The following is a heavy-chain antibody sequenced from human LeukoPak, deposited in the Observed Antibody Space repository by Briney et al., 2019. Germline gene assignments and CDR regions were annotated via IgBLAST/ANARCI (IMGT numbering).Heavy chain of an antibody. J-gene: IGHJ6*03. CDR1: GGTFSSYA. CDR3: ARGGTIFGVVIYRSYMDV. D-gene: IGHD3-3*01. Sequence: SVKVSCKASGGTFSSYAISWVRQAPGQGLEWMGGIIPIFGTANYAQKFQGRVTITADESTSTAYMELSSLRSEDTAVYYCARGGTIFGVVIYRSYMDVWGKGTTVTVSS. CDR2: IIPIFGTA. V-gene: IGHV1-69*01.